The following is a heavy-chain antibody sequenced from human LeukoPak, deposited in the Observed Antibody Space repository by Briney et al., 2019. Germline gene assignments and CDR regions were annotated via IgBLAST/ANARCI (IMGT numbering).Heavy chain of an antibody. D-gene: IGHD3-10*01. J-gene: IGHJ4*02. Sequence: QPGGSLRLSCAASGFTFSSYWMHWVRQAPGKGLVWVSRINSDGSSTSHADSVKGRFTISRDNAKNTLYLQMNSLRAEDTAVYYCAKGGTHYYGSGEGVDYWGQGTLVTVSS. CDR2: INSDGSST. V-gene: IGHV3-74*01. CDR3: AKGGTHYYGSGEGVDY. CDR1: GFTFSSYW.